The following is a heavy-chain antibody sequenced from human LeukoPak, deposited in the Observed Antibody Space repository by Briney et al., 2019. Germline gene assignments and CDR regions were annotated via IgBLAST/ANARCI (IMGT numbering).Heavy chain of an antibody. CDR1: GGSISSGDYY. V-gene: IGHV4-30-4*08. Sequence: PSETLSLTCTVSGGSISSGDYYWSWIRQPPGKGLEWIGYIYYSGSTYYNPSLKSRVTISVDTSKNQFSLKLSSVTAADTAVYYCARDVIIAAQGFDYWGQGTLVTVSS. CDR2: IYYSGST. J-gene: IGHJ4*02. D-gene: IGHD6-6*01. CDR3: ARDVIIAAQGFDY.